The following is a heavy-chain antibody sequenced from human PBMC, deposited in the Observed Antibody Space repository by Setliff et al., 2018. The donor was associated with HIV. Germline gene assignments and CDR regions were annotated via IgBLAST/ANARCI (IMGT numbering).Heavy chain of an antibody. CDR2: IHHTGST. V-gene: IGHV4-59*02. CDR3: ARGPGGTVPKPLDAFDI. CDR1: DDSVSTFY. J-gene: IGHJ3*02. D-gene: IGHD1-1*01. Sequence: PSETLSLTCTASDDSVSTFYWNWIRQPPGKGLEWIGFIHHTGSTVSNPSLKSRVTMSIDTSKNQFSLKLSSVTAADTAVYYCARGPGGTVPKPLDAFDIWGQGTMVTVSS.